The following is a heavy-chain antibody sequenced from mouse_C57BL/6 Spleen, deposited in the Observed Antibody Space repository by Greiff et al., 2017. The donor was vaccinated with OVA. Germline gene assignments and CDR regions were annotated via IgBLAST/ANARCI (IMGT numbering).Heavy chain of an antibody. CDR1: GYAFSSSW. J-gene: IGHJ2*01. CDR3: ARSYYYGSSYSDY. V-gene: IGHV1-82*01. Sequence: LVESGPELVKPGASVKISCKASGYAFSSSWMNWVKQRPGKGLEWIGRIYPGDGDTNYNGKFKGKATLTADKSSSTAYMQLSSLTSEDSAVYFCARSYYYGSSYSDYWGQGTTLTVSS. D-gene: IGHD1-1*01. CDR2: IYPGDGDT.